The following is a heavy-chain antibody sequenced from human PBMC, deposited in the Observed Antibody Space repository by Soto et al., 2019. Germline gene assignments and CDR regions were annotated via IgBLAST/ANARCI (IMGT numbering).Heavy chain of an antibody. CDR1: GGTFSSYA. CDR3: ARGFPRSVAGTQYYYGMDV. D-gene: IGHD6-19*01. Sequence: GASVKVSCKASGGTFSSYAISWVRQAPGQGLEWMGGIIPIFGTANYAQKFQGRVTITADKSTSTAYMELSSLRSEDTAVYYCARGFPRSVAGTQYYYGMDVWGQGTTVTVSS. J-gene: IGHJ6*02. CDR2: IIPIFGTA. V-gene: IGHV1-69*06.